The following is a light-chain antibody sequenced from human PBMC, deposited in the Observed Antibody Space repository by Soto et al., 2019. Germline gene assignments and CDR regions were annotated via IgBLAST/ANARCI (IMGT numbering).Light chain of an antibody. CDR2: DVS. CDR3: SSYTSSSTLV. CDR1: SSDVGGYNY. Sequence: QSVLTQPASVSGSPGQSITISCTGTSSDVGGYNYVSWYQQHPGKAPKLMIYDVSNRPSGVSNRFSGSKSGNTASLTISGLQAEEEDDYYCSSYTSSSTLVFGGGTKLTVL. V-gene: IGLV2-14*01. J-gene: IGLJ2*01.